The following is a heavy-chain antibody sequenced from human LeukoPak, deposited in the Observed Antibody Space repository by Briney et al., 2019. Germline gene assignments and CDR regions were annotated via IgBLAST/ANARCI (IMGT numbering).Heavy chain of an antibody. V-gene: IGHV4-39*07. J-gene: IGHJ1*01. CDR2: IYYSGST. Sequence: SETLSLTCTVSGGSISSSSYYWGWIRQPPGKGLEWIGSIYYSGSTYYNPSLKSRVTISVDTSKNQFSLKLSSVTAADTAVYYCARGWRSGSSVYWGQGTLVTVSS. CDR3: ARGWRSGSSVY. D-gene: IGHD3-10*01. CDR1: GGSISSSSYY.